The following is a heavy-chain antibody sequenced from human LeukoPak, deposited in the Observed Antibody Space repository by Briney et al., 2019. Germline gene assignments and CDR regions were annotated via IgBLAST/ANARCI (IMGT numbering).Heavy chain of an antibody. J-gene: IGHJ4*02. D-gene: IGHD3-22*01. CDR3: ARGPHTGVNYYDSSGYYY. V-gene: IGHV4-34*01. CDR1: GGFFSGYY. CDR2: INHSGST. Sequence: KASETLSLTCAVYGGFFSGYYWSWIRQPPGKGLEWIGEINHSGSTNYNPSLKSRVTISVDTSKNQFSLKLSSVTAADTAVYYCARGPHTGVNYYDSSGYYYWGQGTLVTVSS.